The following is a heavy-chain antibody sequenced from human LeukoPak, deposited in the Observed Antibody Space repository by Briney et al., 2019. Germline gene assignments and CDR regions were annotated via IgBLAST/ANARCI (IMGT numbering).Heavy chain of an antibody. V-gene: IGHV3-30*14. J-gene: IGHJ4*02. CDR2: ISYDGSVK. Sequence: PGGSLRLSCAASGFSFSTYAMSWVRQAPGKGLEWVSVISYDGSVKYYADSVKGRFTISRDNSKNTLYLQMNSLRAEDTAVYYCARDLTDYYDSSGPGDWGQGTLVTVSS. D-gene: IGHD3-22*01. CDR1: GFSFSTYA. CDR3: ARDLTDYYDSSGPGD.